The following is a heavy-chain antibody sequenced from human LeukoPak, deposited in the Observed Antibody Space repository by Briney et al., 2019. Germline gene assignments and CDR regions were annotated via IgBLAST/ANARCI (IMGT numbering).Heavy chain of an antibody. CDR3: TSYRFDDFWSGYLGY. CDR2: ISSSGANI. CDR1: GFNFENYG. V-gene: IGHV3-23*01. D-gene: IGHD3-3*01. J-gene: IGHJ4*02. Sequence: GGSLRLSCAASGFNFENYGMSWVRQAPEKGLEWVSSISSSGANIYYAVSVKGRFTISRDNSKNTVYLQVNSLRAEDTAVYYCTSYRFDDFWSGYLGYWGQGTLVTVSS.